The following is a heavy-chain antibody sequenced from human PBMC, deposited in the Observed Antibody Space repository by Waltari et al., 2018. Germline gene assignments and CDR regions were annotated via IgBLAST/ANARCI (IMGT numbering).Heavy chain of an antibody. D-gene: IGHD3-22*01. V-gene: IGHV3-7*01. CDR3: ARDQWFAFDI. J-gene: IGHJ3*02. Sequence: EVQLVESGGGLVQPGGSLRLSCAASGFTLSSYWMSWVRQAPGEGSEWVANIKKDGSEEYYVDSVRGRFTISRDNAKNSLYLQMNSLRPEDTAVYYCARDQWFAFDIWGQGTMVTVSS. CDR2: IKKDGSEE. CDR1: GFTLSSYW.